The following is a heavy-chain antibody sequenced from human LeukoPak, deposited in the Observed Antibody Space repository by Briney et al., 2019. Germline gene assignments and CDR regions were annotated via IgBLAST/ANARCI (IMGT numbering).Heavy chain of an antibody. V-gene: IGHV3-30*03. J-gene: IGHJ4*02. D-gene: IGHD5-12*01. CDR1: GFTFSSYG. CDR3: ARSGQSGYDYFEY. CDR2: ISYDGSNK. Sequence: QPGGSLRLSCAASGFTFSSYGMHWVRQAPGKGLEWVAVISYDGSNKYYADSVKGRFTISRDNSKNTLYLQMNSLRAEDTAVYYCARSGQSGYDYFEYWGQGTLVTVSS.